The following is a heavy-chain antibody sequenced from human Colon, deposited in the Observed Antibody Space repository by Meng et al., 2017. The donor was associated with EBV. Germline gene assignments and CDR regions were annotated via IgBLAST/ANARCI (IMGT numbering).Heavy chain of an antibody. CDR2: TNEDGGIT. D-gene: IGHD6-25*01. Sequence: EVRLLGPWGTSVQPGGSLRLSFAASGFTFSNYWMHWVRQVPGKGLEWVSRTNEDGGITTYADSVKGRFTISRDNTKNTLYLQMNSLRAEDTAMYFCSRDLVGSDDDWGQGTLVTVSS. CDR3: SRDLVGSDDD. J-gene: IGHJ4*02. V-gene: IGHV3-74*01. CDR1: GFTFSNYW.